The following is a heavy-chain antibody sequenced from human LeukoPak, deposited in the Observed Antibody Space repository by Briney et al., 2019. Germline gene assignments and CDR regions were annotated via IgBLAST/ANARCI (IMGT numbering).Heavy chain of an antibody. CDR3: ARAVGYCSSTSCYLGDY. D-gene: IGHD2-2*03. CDR1: GGSFCGYY. CDR2: INHSGST. J-gene: IGHJ4*02. Sequence: SETLSLTCAVYGGSFCGYYWSWIRQPPGKGLEWIGEINHSGSTNYNPSLKSRVTISVDTSKNQFSLKLSSVTAADTAVYYCARAVGYCSSTSCYLGDYWGQGTLVTVSS. V-gene: IGHV4-34*01.